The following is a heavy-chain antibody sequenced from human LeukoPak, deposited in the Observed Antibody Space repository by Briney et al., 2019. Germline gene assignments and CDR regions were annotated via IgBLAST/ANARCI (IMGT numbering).Heavy chain of an antibody. J-gene: IGHJ4*02. V-gene: IGHV3-7*03. CDR1: GFTFSSYW. Sequence: GGSLRLSCAASGFTFSSYWMSWVRQAPGKGLEWVANIKQDGSEKYYVDSVKGRFTISRDNAKNSLYLQMNSLRAEDTAVYYCARDGDYYDSSGYYLDYWGQGTLVTVSS. CDR2: IKQDGSEK. D-gene: IGHD3-22*01. CDR3: ARDGDYYDSSGYYLDY.